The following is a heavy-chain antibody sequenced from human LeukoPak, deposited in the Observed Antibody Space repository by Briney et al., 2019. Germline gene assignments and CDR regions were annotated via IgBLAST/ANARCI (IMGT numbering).Heavy chain of an antibody. J-gene: IGHJ3*02. CDR1: GYSISSGYY. D-gene: IGHD6-19*01. V-gene: IGHV4-38-2*02. Sequence: SETLSLTCTVSGYSISSGYYWGWIRQPPGKGLEWIGSIYHSGSTYYNPSLKSRVIISVDTSKNQFSLKLSSVTAADTAVYYCARGTNSDWGGYTPSMNAFDIWGQGTMVTVSS. CDR3: ARGTNSDWGGYTPSMNAFDI. CDR2: IYHSGST.